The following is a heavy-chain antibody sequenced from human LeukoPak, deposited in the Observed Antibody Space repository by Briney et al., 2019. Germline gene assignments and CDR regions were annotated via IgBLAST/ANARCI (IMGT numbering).Heavy chain of an antibody. V-gene: IGHV3-74*01. Sequence: GGSLRLSCAASGFTFSSYWMHWVRQAPGKGLVWVSRINSDGSSTSYADSVKGRFTISRDNAKNTLYLQMNSLRAEDTAVYYCARVRADDGDYNWNDGYYYGTDVWGKGTTVTVSS. CDR3: ARVRADDGDYNWNDGYYYGTDV. CDR2: INSDGSST. CDR1: GFTFSSYW. D-gene: IGHD1-1*01. J-gene: IGHJ6*04.